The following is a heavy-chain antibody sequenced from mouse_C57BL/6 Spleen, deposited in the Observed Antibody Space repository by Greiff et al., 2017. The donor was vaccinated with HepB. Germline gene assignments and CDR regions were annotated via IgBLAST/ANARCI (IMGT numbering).Heavy chain of an antibody. CDR2: ISSGGDYI. V-gene: IGHV5-9-1*02. CDR1: GFTFSSYA. Sequence: EVKLVESGEGLVKPGGSLKLSCAASGFTFSSYAMSWVRQTPEKRLEWVAYISSGGDYIYYADTVKGRFTISRDNARNTLYLQMSSLKSEDTAMYYCTREGEVATHGYFDVWGTGTTVTVSS. CDR3: TREGEVATHGYFDV. J-gene: IGHJ1*03. D-gene: IGHD1-1*01.